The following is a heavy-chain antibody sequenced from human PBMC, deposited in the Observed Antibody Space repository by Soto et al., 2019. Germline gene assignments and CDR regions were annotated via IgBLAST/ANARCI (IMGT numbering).Heavy chain of an antibody. CDR3: ARDRLWFGESDGMDV. D-gene: IGHD3-10*01. V-gene: IGHV4-59*01. Sequence: SETLSLTCTVSGGSISTSSWNWIRQAPGKGLEWIGCVYYTGNTNYNPSLKSRVTMSLDTSKNQFSLKLSSVTAADTAVYYCARDRLWFGESDGMDVWGQGTTVTSP. CDR1: GGSISTSS. J-gene: IGHJ6*02. CDR2: VYYTGNT.